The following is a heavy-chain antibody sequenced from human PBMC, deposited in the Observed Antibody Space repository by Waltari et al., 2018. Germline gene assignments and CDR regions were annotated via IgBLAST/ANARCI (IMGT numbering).Heavy chain of an antibody. CDR1: GGSISRYY. V-gene: IGHV4-59*01. D-gene: IGHD3-10*01. CDR2: IDYSGST. J-gene: IGHJ4*02. Sequence: QVQLQESGPGLVKPSETLSLTCTVPGGSISRYYWSWIRQPPGKGLEWIGYIDYSGSTNDHPSLRSRVTISVDTSKNQFSLKLSSVTAADTAVYCCAREVAMVRGVLALDYWGQGTLVTVSS. CDR3: AREVAMVRGVLALDY.